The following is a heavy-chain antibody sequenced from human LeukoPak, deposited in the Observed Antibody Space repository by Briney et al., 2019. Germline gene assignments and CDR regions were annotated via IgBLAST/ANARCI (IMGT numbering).Heavy chain of an antibody. Sequence: PGGSLRLSCAASGFTFDDYAMHWVRQAPGKGLEWVSGISWNSGSIGYADSAKGRFTISRDNAKNSLYLQMNSLRAEDTALYYCAKAPGSTTVTTFYVYWGQGTLVTVSS. CDR1: GFTFDDYA. J-gene: IGHJ4*02. D-gene: IGHD4-17*01. CDR3: AKAPGSTTVTTFYVY. V-gene: IGHV3-9*01. CDR2: ISWNSGSI.